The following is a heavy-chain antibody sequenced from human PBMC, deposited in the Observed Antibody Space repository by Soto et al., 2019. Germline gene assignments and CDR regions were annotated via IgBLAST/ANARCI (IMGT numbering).Heavy chain of an antibody. CDR3: ARDWFERFEFDC. Sequence: EVQLVESGGGLVKPGGSLRLSCAASGFTFSSYSMNWVRQAPGKGLEWVSSISSSSSYIYYADSVKGRFTISRDNAKNSLYLQMNSLRAEDTAVYYCARDWFERFEFDCWGQGTLVTVSS. J-gene: IGHJ4*02. D-gene: IGHD3-10*01. CDR2: ISSSSSYI. V-gene: IGHV3-21*01. CDR1: GFTFSSYS.